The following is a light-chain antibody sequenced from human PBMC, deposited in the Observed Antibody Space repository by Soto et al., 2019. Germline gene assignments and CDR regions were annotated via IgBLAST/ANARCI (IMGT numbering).Light chain of an antibody. Sequence: DVQMTQNPSSLSASFGDRVILTCRSSQSIGNWLAWYQQKPGKTPKLLIYKASSLESGVPTRFSGSGSGTDFTLTISSLQPEDFATYYCQQYNSYVFGPGTKVDIK. CDR3: QQYNSYV. J-gene: IGKJ3*01. V-gene: IGKV1-5*03. CDR1: QSIGNW. CDR2: KAS.